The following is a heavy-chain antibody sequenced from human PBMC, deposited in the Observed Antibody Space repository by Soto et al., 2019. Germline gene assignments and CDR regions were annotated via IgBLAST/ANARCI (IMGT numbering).Heavy chain of an antibody. CDR3: ASRSLDYDYVWGSYLHFDY. V-gene: IGHV4-61*01. CDR1: GGSVSSGSYY. CDR2: IYYSGST. D-gene: IGHD3-16*02. Sequence: QVQLQESGPGLVKPSETLSLTCTVSGGSVSSGSYYWSWIRQPPGKGLEWIGYIYYSGSTNYNPSLKSRVTISVDTSKNQFSLKLSSVTAADTAVYYCASRSLDYDYVWGSYLHFDYWGQGTLVTVSS. J-gene: IGHJ4*02.